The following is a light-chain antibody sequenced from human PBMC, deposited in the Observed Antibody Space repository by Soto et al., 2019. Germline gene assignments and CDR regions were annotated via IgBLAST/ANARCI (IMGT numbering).Light chain of an antibody. CDR3: LQHYDYSWT. J-gene: IGKJ1*01. Sequence: IHMTQSPSSLSASVGDRVTNTCRSSQYIGHYLGWYQQKPGKPPKRLIYAVSNLQSGVPSRFSGSAYGTDFTLTINSLQPEDFATYFCLQHYDYSWTFGQGTKVDIK. V-gene: IGKV1-17*01. CDR1: QYIGHY. CDR2: AVS.